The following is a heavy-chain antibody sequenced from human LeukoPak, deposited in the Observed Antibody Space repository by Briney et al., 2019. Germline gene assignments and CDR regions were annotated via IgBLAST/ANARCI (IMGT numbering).Heavy chain of an antibody. CDR1: GYTFTSYG. CDR2: MNPNSGNT. Sequence: ASVKVSCKASGYTFTSYGISWVRQAPGQGLEWMGWMNPNSGNTGYAQKFQGRVTMTRNTSISTAYMELSSLRSEDTAVYYCARRRGSTYDYWGQGTLVTVSS. CDR3: ARRRGSTYDY. J-gene: IGHJ4*02. D-gene: IGHD1-26*01. V-gene: IGHV1-8*02.